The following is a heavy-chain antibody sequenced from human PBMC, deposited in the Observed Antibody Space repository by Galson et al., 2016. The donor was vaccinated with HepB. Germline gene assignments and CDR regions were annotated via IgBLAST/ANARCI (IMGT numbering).Heavy chain of an antibody. V-gene: IGHV4-34*01. J-gene: IGHJ4*02. D-gene: IGHD3-10*01. CDR2: IYPGEGT. Sequence: SETLSLTCGVYGGSFSGYYWSWTRQPPGKGLEWIGGIYPGEGTYYNSSLESRVTISVDKSKNQFSLNVTPIAAADTAVYYCARSGPNGLDHWGQGTLVTVSS. CDR3: ARSGPNGLDH. CDR1: GGSFSGYY.